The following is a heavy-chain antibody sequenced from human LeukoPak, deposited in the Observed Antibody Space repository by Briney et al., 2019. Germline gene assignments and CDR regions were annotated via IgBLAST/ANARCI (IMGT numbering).Heavy chain of an antibody. Sequence: SETLSLTCTVSGGSVSSSSYYWGWIRQPPGKGLEWIGSIYYTGSTYYNPSLKSRVTISVDTSKNQFSLKLSSVTAADTAVYYCARGAAWGNYRHYGNYYYYMDVWGKGTTVTVSS. D-gene: IGHD3-16*02. V-gene: IGHV4-39*01. CDR3: ARGAAWGNYRHYGNYYYYMDV. J-gene: IGHJ6*03. CDR1: GGSVSSSSYY. CDR2: IYYTGST.